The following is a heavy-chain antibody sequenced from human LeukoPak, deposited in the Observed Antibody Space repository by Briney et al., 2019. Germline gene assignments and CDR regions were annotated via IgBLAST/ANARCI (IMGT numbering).Heavy chain of an antibody. D-gene: IGHD3-9*01. CDR3: ARHSDYDILTGPNDY. CDR2: ISSSSSYI. J-gene: IGHJ4*02. CDR1: GFTFSNYS. V-gene: IGHV3-21*01. Sequence: GGSLRLSCAASGFTFSNYSMNWVRQAPGKGLEWVSSISSSSSYIFYADSLKGRSTISRDNAKNSLYLQMNSLGAEDTAVYYCARHSDYDILTGPNDYWGQGTLVTVSS.